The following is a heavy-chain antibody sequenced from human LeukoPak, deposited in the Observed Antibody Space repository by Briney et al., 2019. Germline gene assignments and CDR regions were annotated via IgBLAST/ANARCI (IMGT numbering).Heavy chain of an antibody. Sequence: SSDTLSLTCTVSGRSISPYHWRWIRHPPGRGRECIRYIYYSGSTNYNPSLKGRVTISVDTSKNQFSLKLSSVHAAPTAVYYCARGLTGTTYAFDIWGQGTMVTGFS. D-gene: IGHD1-7*01. J-gene: IGHJ3*02. CDR3: ARGLTGTTYAFDI. CDR1: GRSISPYH. CDR2: IYYSGST. V-gene: IGHV4-59*07.